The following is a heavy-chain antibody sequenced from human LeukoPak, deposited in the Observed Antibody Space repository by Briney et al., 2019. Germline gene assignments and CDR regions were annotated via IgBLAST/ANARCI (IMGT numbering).Heavy chain of an antibody. V-gene: IGHV3-74*01. J-gene: IGHJ3*02. CDR3: ARALVAVVTLNALDI. Sequence: GGSLRLSCAASGFSFSSYWMHTVRQAPGKGLVLGTRIQYDGSTTNYADSLKGRISSSRDNAKKSLYVQINSLRADDTVVYYCARALVAVVTLNALDIWGRGIMVTVSS. CDR2: IQYDGSTT. CDR1: GFSFSSYW. D-gene: IGHD2-15*01.